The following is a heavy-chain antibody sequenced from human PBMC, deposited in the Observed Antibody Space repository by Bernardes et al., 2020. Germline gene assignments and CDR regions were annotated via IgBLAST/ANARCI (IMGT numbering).Heavy chain of an antibody. V-gene: IGHV1-18*01. Sequence: ASVKVSCKASGYTFTSYGISWVRQAPGQGLEWMGWISAYNGNTNYAQKLQGRVTMTTDTSTSTAYMELRSLRSDDTAVYYCARSCKSYNWNPYYYYYYGMDVWGQGTTVTVSS. D-gene: IGHD1-20*01. J-gene: IGHJ6*02. CDR2: ISAYNGNT. CDR3: ARSCKSYNWNPYYYYYYGMDV. CDR1: GYTFTSYG.